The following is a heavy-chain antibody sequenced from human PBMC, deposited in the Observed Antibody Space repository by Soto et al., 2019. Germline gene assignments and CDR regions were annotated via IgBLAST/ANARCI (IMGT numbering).Heavy chain of an antibody. CDR2: TNCNSGGT. V-gene: IGHV1-2*02. D-gene: IGHD3-16*01. J-gene: IGHJ4*02. CDR1: GYTLTDYN. Sequence: QVQLVQSGAEGRKPGASVKVSCKASGYTLTDYNIHWVRQAPGQGLEWMGWTNCNSGGTYSAKRCQVRVILGRERSASTASTELIRLRSHDAAKYYCARGSEEERGFGGVERGCPNWGQGTLVTVSA. CDR3: ARGSEEERGFGGVERGCPN.